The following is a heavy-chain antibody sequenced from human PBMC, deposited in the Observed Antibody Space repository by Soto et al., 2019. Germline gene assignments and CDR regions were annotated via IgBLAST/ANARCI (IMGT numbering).Heavy chain of an antibody. D-gene: IGHD2-15*01. J-gene: IGHJ4*02. CDR1: GDSVSSNSAA. CDR2: TYYRSKWYN. CDR3: AREEEGYCSGGSCYPDGIDF. V-gene: IGHV6-1*01. Sequence: PSQTLSLTCAISGDSVSSNSAAWNWIRQSPSRGLEWLGRTYYRSKWYNDYAVSVKSRITINPDTSKNQFSLQLNSVTPEDTAVYYCAREEEGYCSGGSCYPDGIDFWGPGTLVTVSS.